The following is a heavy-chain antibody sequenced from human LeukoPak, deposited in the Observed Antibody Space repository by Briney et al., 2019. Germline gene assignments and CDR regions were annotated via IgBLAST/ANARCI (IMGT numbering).Heavy chain of an antibody. J-gene: IGHJ4*02. CDR3: AREYGGNPGLFGY. D-gene: IGHD4-23*01. CDR2: ITPYNGNT. V-gene: IGHV1-18*01. CDR1: GSTFIGYS. Sequence: SVKVSCKASGSTFIGYSISWVRQAPGHGLEWMGWITPYNGNTNYVQNFQGRVTMTTETSTSTAYMELRSLRSDDTAVYYCAREYGGNPGLFGYWGQGTLVTVSS.